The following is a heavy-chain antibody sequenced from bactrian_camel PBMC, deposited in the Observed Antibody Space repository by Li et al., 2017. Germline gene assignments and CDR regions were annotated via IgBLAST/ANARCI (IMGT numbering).Heavy chain of an antibody. J-gene: IGHJ4*01. CDR1: GFIFSPYW. CDR2: INSGGETT. Sequence: HVQLVESGGDLVQPGGSPRLPCAASGFIFSPYWMYWVRQAPGKGLEWVSFINSGGETTYYADSVKGRFTISRDNAKNTLYLQLNSLKTEDTAMYYCAKSYGSGWSPFPSWGQGTQVTVS. CDR3: AKSYGSGWSPFPS. V-gene: IGHV3S1*01. D-gene: IGHD6*01.